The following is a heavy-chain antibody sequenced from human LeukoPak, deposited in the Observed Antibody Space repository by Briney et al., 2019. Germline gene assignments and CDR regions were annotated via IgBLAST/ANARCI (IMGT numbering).Heavy chain of an antibody. D-gene: IGHD2-15*01. J-gene: IGHJ4*02. V-gene: IGHV4-4*07. CDR1: GGSISSYY. CDR2: IYTSGST. CDR3: ARHYVKRGGYYIGY. Sequence: SETLSLTCTVSGGSISSYYWSWIRQPAGRGLEWIGRIYTSGSTNYNPSLKSRVTISVDTSKNQFSLKLSSVTAADTAVYYCARHYVKRGGYYIGYWGQGTLVTVSS.